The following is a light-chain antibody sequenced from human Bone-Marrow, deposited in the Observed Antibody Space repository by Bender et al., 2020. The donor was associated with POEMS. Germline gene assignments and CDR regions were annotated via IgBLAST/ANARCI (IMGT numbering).Light chain of an antibody. J-gene: IGLJ1*01. Sequence: SSVLTQPPSVSVAPGQTANITCGGSDIGTKNVHWYQQKPGQAPVVVIYKDSERASGIPERFSGSNSGNTAALTISRVEAGDEADYYCQVRDSDSDHPYVFGAGTKVTVL. CDR2: KDS. V-gene: IGLV3-21*02. CDR3: QVRDSDSDHPYV. CDR1: DIGTKN.